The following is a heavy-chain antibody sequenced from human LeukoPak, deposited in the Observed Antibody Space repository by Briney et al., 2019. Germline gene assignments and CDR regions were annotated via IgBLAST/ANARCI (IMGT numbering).Heavy chain of an antibody. J-gene: IGHJ4*02. CDR1: GGSFSGYY. D-gene: IGHD5-12*01. Sequence: PSETPSLTCAVYGGSFSGYYWSWIRQPPGKGLEWIGEINHSGSTNYNPSLKSRVTISVDTSKNQFSLKLSSVTAADTAVYYCALIVATIPFFDYWGQGTLVTVSS. CDR3: ALIVATIPFFDY. CDR2: INHSGST. V-gene: IGHV4-34*01.